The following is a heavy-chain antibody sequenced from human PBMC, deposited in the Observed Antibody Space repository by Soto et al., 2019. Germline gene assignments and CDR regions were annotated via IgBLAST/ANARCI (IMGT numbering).Heavy chain of an antibody. CDR2: INSDGTIT. Sequence: EVRLVESGGDLVQPGGSLRLSCATSGFNFSTYWLHWVHQVPGKGVVWVSRINSDGTITDYADSVKGRFTISRDNAKKTLYLDMNSLRADDTAVYYCTRDGGGRYYGGFDNWGQGTLVTVSS. CDR3: TRDGGGRYYGGFDN. CDR1: GFNFSTYW. J-gene: IGHJ4*02. V-gene: IGHV3-74*01. D-gene: IGHD1-26*01.